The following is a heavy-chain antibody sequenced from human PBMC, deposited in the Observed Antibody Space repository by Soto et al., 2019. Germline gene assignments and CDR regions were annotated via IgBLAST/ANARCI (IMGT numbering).Heavy chain of an antibody. Sequence: QVQLVQSGAEVKKSGASVKVSCKPSGYSFSDYFIKWVRQAPGQGLEWVAWINPKTAATNYAKKFQGRVTPTEATSSTTAYMELTRLRPDDTAFYYCARIKWGLNYYNGMDVWGQGTTVIVSS. J-gene: IGHJ6*02. D-gene: IGHD1-26*01. CDR3: ARIKWGLNYYNGMDV. CDR2: INPKTAAT. CDR1: GYSFSDYF. V-gene: IGHV1-2*02.